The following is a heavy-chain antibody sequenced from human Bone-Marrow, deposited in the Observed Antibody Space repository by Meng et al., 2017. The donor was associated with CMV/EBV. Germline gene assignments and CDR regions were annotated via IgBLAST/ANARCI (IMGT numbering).Heavy chain of an antibody. CDR2: ISGAGT. CDR3: AEEVFYDGD. J-gene: IGHJ4*02. D-gene: IGHD3-3*01. V-gene: IGHV3-23*01. Sequence: GESLKISCAASGFTFSSYAMTWVRQAPGKGLEWVSGISGAGTNYADSVKGRFTISRDNSKNTLFLQMNSLRAEDTAVYYCAEEVFYDGDWGQGTLVAVSS. CDR1: GFTFSSYA.